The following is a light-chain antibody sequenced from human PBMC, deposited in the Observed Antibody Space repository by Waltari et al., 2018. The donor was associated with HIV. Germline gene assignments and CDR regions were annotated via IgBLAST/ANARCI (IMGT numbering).Light chain of an antibody. Sequence: QSVLTQPPSASGTPGQRVTISCSGSSSNIGSNYVYWYQQLPGTAPKLLLYRKNQRPSGVPDRFSGSKSGTSASLAISGLRSEDEAYYYCAAWDGSLSVVVFGGGTKLTVL. CDR3: AAWDGSLSVVV. J-gene: IGLJ2*01. V-gene: IGLV1-47*01. CDR1: SSNIGSNY. CDR2: RKN.